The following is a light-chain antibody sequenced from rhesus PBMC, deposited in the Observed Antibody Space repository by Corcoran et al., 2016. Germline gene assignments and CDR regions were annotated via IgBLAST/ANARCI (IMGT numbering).Light chain of an antibody. Sequence: DVVMTQSPLSLPVTPGQPASISCRSSQSLLHSYGNTYLSWFLPKQGQPPRRLITKVSNRDSGVPDRFSGRGSDTDFTLKSSRVEAEDGGVYYCMQALELPPTFGQGTKVEIK. J-gene: IGKJ1*01. CDR2: KVS. CDR1: QSLLHSYGNTY. CDR3: MQALELPPT. V-gene: IGKV2-62*02.